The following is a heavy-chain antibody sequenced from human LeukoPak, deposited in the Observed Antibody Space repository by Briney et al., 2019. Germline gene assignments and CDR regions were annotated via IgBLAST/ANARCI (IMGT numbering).Heavy chain of an antibody. D-gene: IGHD2-21*01. J-gene: IGHJ6*02. CDR2: IFYTGAT. CDR1: NDSINNFS. V-gene: IGHV4-59*08. CDR3: ARQAALYSHGLDV. Sequence: SETLSLTCTVSNDSINNFSWGWIRQPPGKGLERIGYIFYTGATYYSSSLESRVSISRDTSTSRVSLRLSPVTAEDTAVYYCARQAALYSHGLDVWGPGTTVIVSS.